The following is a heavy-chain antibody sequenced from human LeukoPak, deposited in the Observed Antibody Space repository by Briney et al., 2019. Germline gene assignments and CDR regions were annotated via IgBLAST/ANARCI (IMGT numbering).Heavy chain of an antibody. J-gene: IGHJ6*02. Sequence: KPSETLSLTCAVYGGSFSGYYWSWIRQPPGKGLEWIGYIYYSGSTNYNPSLKSRVTISVDTSKNQFSLKLSSVTAADTAVYYCARATTVDNYYYYGMDVWGQGTTVTVSS. V-gene: IGHV4-59*01. CDR1: GGSFSGYY. D-gene: IGHD4-23*01. CDR2: IYYSGST. CDR3: ARATTVDNYYYYGMDV.